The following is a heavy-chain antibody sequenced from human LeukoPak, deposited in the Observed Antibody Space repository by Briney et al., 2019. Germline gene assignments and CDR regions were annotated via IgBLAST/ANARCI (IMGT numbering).Heavy chain of an antibody. Sequence: GGSLRLSCTASGFTFGDYAMSWVRQAPGKGLEWVGFIRSKAYGGTTEYAASVKGRSTISRDDSKSIAYLQMNSLKTEDTAVYYCTRAVFDYDSSGYRFDYWGQGTLVTVSS. J-gene: IGHJ4*02. D-gene: IGHD3-22*01. CDR1: GFTFGDYA. CDR3: TRAVFDYDSSGYRFDY. CDR2: IRSKAYGGTT. V-gene: IGHV3-49*04.